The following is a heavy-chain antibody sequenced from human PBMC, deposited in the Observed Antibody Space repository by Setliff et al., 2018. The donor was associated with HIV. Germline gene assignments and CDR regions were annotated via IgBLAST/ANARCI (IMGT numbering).Heavy chain of an antibody. CDR3: ANMQWASNAWYSFDY. D-gene: IGHD6-19*01. Sequence: GGSLSLSCAASGYTFSSYWMAWVRQCPGKGLEWVANIQQHGSEIHYVASVEGRFTISRDNAKNSLYLQMNSLRAEDTAVYYCANMQWASNAWYSFDYWGQGALVTVSS. CDR1: GYTFSSYW. V-gene: IGHV3-7*05. CDR2: IQQHGSEI. J-gene: IGHJ4*02.